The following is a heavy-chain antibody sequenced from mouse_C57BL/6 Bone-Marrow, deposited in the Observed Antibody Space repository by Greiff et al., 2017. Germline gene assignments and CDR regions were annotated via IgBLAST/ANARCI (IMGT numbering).Heavy chain of an antibody. D-gene: IGHD1-1*01. CDR2: IWSGGST. V-gene: IGHV2-2*01. CDR3: ASYYYGSSYQYYFDY. J-gene: IGHJ2*01. CDR1: GFSLTSYG. Sequence: QVQLQQSGPGLVQPSQRLSITCTVSGFSLTSYGVHWVRQSPGKGLEWLGVIWSGGSTDYNAAFISRLSISKDNSKSQVFFKMNSLQADDTAIYYCASYYYGSSYQYYFDYWGQGTTLTVSS.